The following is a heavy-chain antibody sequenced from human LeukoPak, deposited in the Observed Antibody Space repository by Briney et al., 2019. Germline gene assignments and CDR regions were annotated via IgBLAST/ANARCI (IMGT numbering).Heavy chain of an antibody. CDR3: ARDSPRIAVAGTGGDAFDI. CDR2: IKQDGSEK. D-gene: IGHD6-19*01. Sequence: GGSLRLSCAASGFTFSSYWMHWVRQAPGKGLEWVANIKQDGSEKYYVDSVKGRFTISRDNAKNSLYLQMNSLRAEDTAVYYCARDSPRIAVAGTGGDAFDIWGQGTMVTVSS. J-gene: IGHJ3*02. V-gene: IGHV3-7*01. CDR1: GFTFSSYW.